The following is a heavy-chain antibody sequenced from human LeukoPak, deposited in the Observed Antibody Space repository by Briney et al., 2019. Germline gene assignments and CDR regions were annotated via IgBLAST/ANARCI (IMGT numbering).Heavy chain of an antibody. Sequence: GGSLRLSCAASGFTFSSYSMNWVRQAPGKGLEWVSSISSSSSYIYYADSVKGRFTISRDNAKNSLYLQMNGLRAEDTAVYYCARDPRPGYDIGVVDYWGQGTLVTVSS. CDR3: ARDPRPGYDIGVVDY. CDR1: GFTFSSYS. D-gene: IGHD3-9*01. J-gene: IGHJ4*02. V-gene: IGHV3-21*01. CDR2: ISSSSSYI.